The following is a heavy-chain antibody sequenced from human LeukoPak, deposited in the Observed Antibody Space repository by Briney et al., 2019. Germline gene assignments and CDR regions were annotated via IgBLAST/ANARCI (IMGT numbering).Heavy chain of an antibody. Sequence: GGSLRLSCAASGFTFSSYTMNWVRQAPGKGLEWVSYISRGSSTIYYADSVKGRFTISRDNAKNSLYLHMNSLRDEDTAVYYCARECGGDCYTWFDPWGQGTLVTVSS. CDR1: GFTFSSYT. V-gene: IGHV3-48*02. CDR2: ISRGSSTI. J-gene: IGHJ5*02. CDR3: ARECGGDCYTWFDP. D-gene: IGHD2-21*02.